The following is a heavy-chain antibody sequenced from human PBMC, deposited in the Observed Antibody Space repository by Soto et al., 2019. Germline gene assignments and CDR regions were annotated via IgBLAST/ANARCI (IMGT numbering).Heavy chain of an antibody. CDR2: IYYSGST. CDR1: GGSISSYY. Sequence: QVQLQESGPGLVKPSETLSLTCTVSGGSISSYYWSWIRQPPGKGLEWIGYIYYSGSTNYNPSLKSRVTISVDTSKNQVSLKLSSVTAADTAVYYCARGDPLLWFGEKVYYGMDVWGQGTTVTVSS. V-gene: IGHV4-59*01. J-gene: IGHJ6*02. D-gene: IGHD3-10*01. CDR3: ARGDPLLWFGEKVYYGMDV.